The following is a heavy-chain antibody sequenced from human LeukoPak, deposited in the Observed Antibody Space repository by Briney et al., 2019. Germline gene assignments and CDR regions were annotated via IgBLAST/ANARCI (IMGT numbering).Heavy chain of an antibody. CDR1: GGSISSSSYY. CDR2: IYYSGST. J-gene: IGHJ5*02. V-gene: IGHV4-39*07. D-gene: IGHD2-15*01. CDR3: ARGEDIVVVVAANWFDP. Sequence: SETLSLTCTVSGGSISSSSYYWGWIRQPPGKGLEWIGSIYYSGSTYYNPSLKSRVTISVDTSKNQFSLKLSSVTAADTAVYYCARGEDIVVVVAANWFDPWGQGTLVTVSS.